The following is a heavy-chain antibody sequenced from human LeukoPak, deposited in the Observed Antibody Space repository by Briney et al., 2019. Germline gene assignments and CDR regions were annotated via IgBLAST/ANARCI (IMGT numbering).Heavy chain of an antibody. V-gene: IGHV1-46*01. CDR2: INPSGGST. J-gene: IGHJ4*02. CDR3: AAKAMVRGVIMGDY. D-gene: IGHD3-10*01. CDR1: GYTFTSYY. Sequence: GASVKVSCKASGYTFTSYYMHWVRQAPGQGLEWMGIINPSGGSTSYAQKFQGRVTMTEDTSTDTAYMELSSLRSEDTAVYYCAAKAMVRGVIMGDYWGQGTLVTVSS.